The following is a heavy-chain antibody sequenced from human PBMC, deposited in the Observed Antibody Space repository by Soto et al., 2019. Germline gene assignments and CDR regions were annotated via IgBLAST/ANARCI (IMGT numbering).Heavy chain of an antibody. J-gene: IGHJ3*02. D-gene: IGHD4-17*01. CDR2: IYYSGST. CDR1: GGSISSGGYY. CDR3: ARDQGKTWAPPYGDYDLPGAFDI. V-gene: IGHV4-31*03. Sequence: QVQLQESGPGLVKPSKTLSLTCTVSGGSISSGGYYWSWIRQHPGKGLEWIGYIYYSGSTYYNPSLKSRITISVDRSKNQFSLKLSSVTAADTAVYYCARDQGKTWAPPYGDYDLPGAFDIWGQGTMVTVSS.